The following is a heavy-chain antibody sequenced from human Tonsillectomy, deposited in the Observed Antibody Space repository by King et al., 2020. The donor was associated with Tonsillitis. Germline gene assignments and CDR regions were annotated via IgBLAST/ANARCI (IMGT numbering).Heavy chain of an antibody. Sequence: QLQESGPGLVKPSETLSLTCTVSGGSISSSSYYWGWIRQPPGKGLGWIGSIYYSGSTYYYPSLKSRVTISVDTSKNQFSLKLSSVTAADTAVYYCAVYDILTGYFDYWGQGTLVTVSS. CDR2: IYYSGST. V-gene: IGHV4-39*01. J-gene: IGHJ4*02. CDR1: GGSISSSSYY. CDR3: AVYDILTGYFDY. D-gene: IGHD3-9*01.